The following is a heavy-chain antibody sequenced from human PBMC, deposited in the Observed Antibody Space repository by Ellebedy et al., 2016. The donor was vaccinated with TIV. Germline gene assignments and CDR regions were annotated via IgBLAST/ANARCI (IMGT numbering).Heavy chain of an antibody. CDR1: GFTFSNAW. CDR2: IKSKTDGGTT. Sequence: GESLKISXAASGFTFSNAWMSWVRQAPGKGLEWVGRIKSKTDGGTTDYAAPVKGRFTISRDDSKNTLYLQMNSLKTEDTAVYYCTTDPGSLWFGEPYFDYWGQGTLVTVSS. V-gene: IGHV3-15*01. D-gene: IGHD3-10*01. CDR3: TTDPGSLWFGEPYFDY. J-gene: IGHJ4*02.